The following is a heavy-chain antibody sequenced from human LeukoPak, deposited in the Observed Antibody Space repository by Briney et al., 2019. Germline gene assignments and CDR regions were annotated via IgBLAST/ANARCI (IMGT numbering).Heavy chain of an antibody. V-gene: IGHV3-30-3*01. D-gene: IGHD4-17*01. CDR3: AKVANDYGDYDAFDI. Sequence: PGRSLRLSCAASGFTFSSYAMHWVRQAPGKGLEWVAVISYDGSNKYYADSVKGRFTISRDNSKNSLYLQMNSLRAEDTALYYCAKVANDYGDYDAFDIWGQGTMVTVSS. CDR2: ISYDGSNK. J-gene: IGHJ3*02. CDR1: GFTFSSYA.